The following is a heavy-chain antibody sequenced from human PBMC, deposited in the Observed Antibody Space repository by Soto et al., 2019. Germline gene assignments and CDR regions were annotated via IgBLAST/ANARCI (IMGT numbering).Heavy chain of an antibody. J-gene: IGHJ4*02. CDR1: GFTFSSYA. CDR3: AKEYSSSWYVGVVDY. CDR2: ISGSGGST. D-gene: IGHD6-13*01. Sequence: GGSLRLSCAASGFTFSSYAMSWVRQAPGKGLEWVSAISGSGGSTYYADSVKGRFTISRDNSKNTLYMQMNSLRAEDTAVYYCAKEYSSSWYVGVVDYWGQGTLVTVSS. V-gene: IGHV3-23*01.